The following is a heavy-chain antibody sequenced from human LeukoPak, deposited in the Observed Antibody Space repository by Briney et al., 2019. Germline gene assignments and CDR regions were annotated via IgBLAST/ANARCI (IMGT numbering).Heavy chain of an antibody. Sequence: GGSLRLSCAASGFTFSDYYMTWIRQAPGKGLEWVSYISGSGSSKYYADSVKGRLIISRDNAKNSVYLQMNSLRVEDTAVYYCASSQSSVAGIVGCWGQGTLVTVSS. J-gene: IGHJ4*02. V-gene: IGHV3-11*04. D-gene: IGHD6-19*01. CDR3: ASSQSSVAGIVGC. CDR2: ISGSGSSK. CDR1: GFTFSDYY.